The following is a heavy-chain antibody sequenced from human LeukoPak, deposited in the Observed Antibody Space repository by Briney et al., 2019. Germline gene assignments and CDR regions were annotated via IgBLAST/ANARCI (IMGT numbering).Heavy chain of an antibody. Sequence: PSGTLSLTCAVSGGSIISTNWWTWVRQPPGKGLEWIGEIYHTGGTNRNPSLQSRVTISVDKSKNQFSLSLSSVTAADTAVYYCARDGYSGSYSFWFDPWGQGTLVTVSS. CDR3: ARDGYSGSYSFWFDP. V-gene: IGHV4-4*02. CDR2: IYHTGGT. J-gene: IGHJ5*02. CDR1: GGSIISTNW. D-gene: IGHD1-26*01.